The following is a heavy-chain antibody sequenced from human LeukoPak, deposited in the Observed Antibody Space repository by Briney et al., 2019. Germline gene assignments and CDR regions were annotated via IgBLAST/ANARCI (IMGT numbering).Heavy chain of an antibody. CDR2: TVSEIDGGTT. Sequence: GGSLRLSCAASGFTFNYAGMSWVRQVPGKGLEWVGQTVSEIDGGTTDYAAPVKGRFTISRDDSKSTLYLQMNSLKIEDTAVYYCTTDEDWNYARKDVWGQGATVIVSS. D-gene: IGHD1-7*01. CDR1: GFTFNYAG. CDR3: TTDEDWNYARKDV. V-gene: IGHV3-15*04. J-gene: IGHJ6*02.